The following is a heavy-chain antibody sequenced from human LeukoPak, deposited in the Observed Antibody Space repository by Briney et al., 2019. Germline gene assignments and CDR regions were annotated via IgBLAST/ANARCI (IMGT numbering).Heavy chain of an antibody. V-gene: IGHV5-10-1*01. CDR3: ARENRGYRGDY. Sequence: GEALMISCKGSGYSFTSYWISWVRRMPGKGLGWMGRIDPSDSYTNYSPSFQGHVTISADKSIRTAYLQWSSLKASDTAMYYCARENRGYRGDYWGQGTLVTVSS. D-gene: IGHD5-12*01. J-gene: IGHJ4*02. CDR2: IDPSDSYT. CDR1: GYSFTSYW.